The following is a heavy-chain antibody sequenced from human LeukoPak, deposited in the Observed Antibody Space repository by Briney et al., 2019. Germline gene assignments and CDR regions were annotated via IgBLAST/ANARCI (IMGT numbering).Heavy chain of an antibody. D-gene: IGHD3-22*01. CDR1: GFTFSSYA. J-gene: IGHJ3*02. Sequence: GGSLRLSCAASGFTFSSYAMHWVRQAPGKGLEWVSAISGSGGSTYYADSVKGRFTISRDNSKNTLYLQMNSLRAEDTAVYYCAKDRVDYYDSSGYYQPIDAFDIWGQGTMVTVSS. CDR2: ISGSGGST. V-gene: IGHV3-23*01. CDR3: AKDRVDYYDSSGYYQPIDAFDI.